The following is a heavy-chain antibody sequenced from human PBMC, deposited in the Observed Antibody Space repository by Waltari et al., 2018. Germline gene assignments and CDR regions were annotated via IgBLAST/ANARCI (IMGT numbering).Heavy chain of an antibody. V-gene: IGHV3-53*01. D-gene: IGHD1-7*01. CDR2: IYSGGST. J-gene: IGHJ4*02. CDR3: ARGSSNWNYGEVVDY. CDR1: GFTVSSNY. Sequence: EVQLVESGGGLIQPGGSLRLSCAASGFTVSSNYMSWVHQAPGKGLEWVSVIYSGGSTYYADSVKGRFTISRDNSKNTLYLQMNSLRAEDTAVYYCARGSSNWNYGEVVDYWGQGTLVTVSS.